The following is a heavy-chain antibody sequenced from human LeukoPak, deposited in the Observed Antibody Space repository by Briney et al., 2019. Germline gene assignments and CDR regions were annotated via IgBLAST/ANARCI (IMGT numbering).Heavy chain of an antibody. Sequence: ASVKVSCKASGYTFTSYDINWVRQATGQGLEWMGWMNPNSGNTGYAQKFQGRVTMTRNTSISTAYMELSSLRSEDTAVYYCARSLNRWAAADYWGQGTLVTVSS. V-gene: IGHV1-8*01. CDR2: MNPNSGNT. CDR1: GYTFTSYD. D-gene: IGHD6-13*01. CDR3: ARSLNRWAAADY. J-gene: IGHJ4*02.